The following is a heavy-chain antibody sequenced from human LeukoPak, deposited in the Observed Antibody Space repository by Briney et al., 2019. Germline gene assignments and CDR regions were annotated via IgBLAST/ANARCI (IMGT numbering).Heavy chain of an antibody. CDR2: IYYSGNT. CDR3: ARERDGYNH. CDR1: GGSIGSYY. D-gene: IGHD5-24*01. V-gene: IGHV4-59*01. Sequence: SETLSLTCTVSGGSIGSYYWSWIRQPPGKGLEWIGYIYYSGNTNYNPSLKSRVTISVDTSKNQFSLKLSSVTAADTAVYYCARERDGYNHWGQGTLDTVSS. J-gene: IGHJ5*02.